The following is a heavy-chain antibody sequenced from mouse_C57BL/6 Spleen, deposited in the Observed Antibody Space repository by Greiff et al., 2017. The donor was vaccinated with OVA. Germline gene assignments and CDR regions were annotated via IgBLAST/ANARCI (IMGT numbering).Heavy chain of an antibody. CDR2: ISNGGGST. J-gene: IGHJ4*01. D-gene: IGHD2-5*01. CDR1: GFTFSDYY. Sequence: EVKVVESGGGLVQPGGSLKLSCAASGFTFSDYYMYWVRQTPEKRLEWVAYISNGGGSTYYPDTVKGRFTISRDNAKNTLYLQMSRLKSEDTAMYYCARFYYSTYAMDYWGQGTSVTVSS. CDR3: ARFYYSTYAMDY. V-gene: IGHV5-12*01.